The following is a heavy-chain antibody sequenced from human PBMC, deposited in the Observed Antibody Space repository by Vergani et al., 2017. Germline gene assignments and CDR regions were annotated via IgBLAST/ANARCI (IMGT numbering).Heavy chain of an antibody. D-gene: IGHD3-16*02. CDR2: IIPIFGTA. CDR3: ASANRNYRNLYYFDY. Sequence: QVQLVQSGAEVKKPGSSVKVSCKASGGTFSSFAISWVRQAPGQGLEWMGGIIPIFGTANYAQKFQGRVTITADESTSTAYMELSSLRSEDTAVYYCASANRNYRNLYYFDYWGQGTLVTVSS. V-gene: IGHV1-69*01. J-gene: IGHJ4*02. CDR1: GGTFSSFA.